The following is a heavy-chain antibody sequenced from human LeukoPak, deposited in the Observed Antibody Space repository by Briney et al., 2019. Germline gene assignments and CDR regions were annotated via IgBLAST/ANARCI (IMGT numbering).Heavy chain of an antibody. CDR2: IYYSGST. J-gene: IGHJ4*02. Sequence: SETLSLTCTVSGGSISSYYWGWIRQPPGKGLEWIGSIYYSGSTYYNPSLKSRVTISVDTSKNQFSLKLSSVTAADTAVYYCARGQYDYVWGSYRPLFGYWGQGTLVTVSS. CDR3: ARGQYDYVWGSYRPLFGY. V-gene: IGHV4-39*07. CDR1: GGSISSYY. D-gene: IGHD3-16*02.